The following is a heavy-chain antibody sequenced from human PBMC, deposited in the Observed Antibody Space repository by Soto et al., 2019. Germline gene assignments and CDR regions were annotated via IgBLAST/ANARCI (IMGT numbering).Heavy chain of an antibody. CDR2: IHSDGSST. J-gene: IGHJ3*01. CDR3: ASGDRGAFDF. V-gene: IGHV3-74*01. CDR1: GFTFSYYW. Sequence: EVQLVESGGGLVRPGGSLRLSCAASGFTFSYYWMHWVRQAPGKGLVWVSRIHSDGSSTTYADFVKGRFIISRDNARKTVDLQRNSVRVEDTAVYYCASGDRGAFDFWGQGTVVTVSS. D-gene: IGHD3-10*01.